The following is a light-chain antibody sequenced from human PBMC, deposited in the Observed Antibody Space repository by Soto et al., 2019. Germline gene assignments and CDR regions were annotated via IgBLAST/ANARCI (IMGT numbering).Light chain of an antibody. CDR3: QQYGSVPLT. CDR1: QSVITSY. CDR2: GAS. J-gene: IGKJ4*01. Sequence: IVLTQSPGTLSLSPGERVTLSCRASQSVITSYLAWYQQKPGQAPRLLIYGASSRATGIPDRFSGSGSGADFTLTISRLEPEDFAVYYCQQYGSVPLTFGGGTKVEIK. V-gene: IGKV3-20*01.